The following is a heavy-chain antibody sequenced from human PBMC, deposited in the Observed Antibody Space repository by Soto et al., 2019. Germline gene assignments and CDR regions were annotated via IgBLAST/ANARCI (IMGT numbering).Heavy chain of an antibody. CDR2: ISGSGGST. Sequence: EVQLLESGGGLVQPGGSLRLSCAASGFTFSSYAMSWVRQAPGKGLEWVSAISGSGGSTYYADSVKGRFTISRDNSKNKLYLQMKSLRAEDTAVYYGAKDQYQLLRGWLVNFDYWGQGTLVTVSS. V-gene: IGHV3-23*01. CDR3: AKDQYQLLRGWLVNFDY. CDR1: GFTFSSYA. J-gene: IGHJ4*02. D-gene: IGHD2-2*01.